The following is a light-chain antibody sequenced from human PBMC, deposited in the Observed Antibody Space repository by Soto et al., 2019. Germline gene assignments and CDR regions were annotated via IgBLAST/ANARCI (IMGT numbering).Light chain of an antibody. V-gene: IGKV3-20*01. Sequence: ELVLTQSPGTLSLSPGERATLSCRASQSVSDSYLAWYQQKPGQAPRLLIYASSRATGIPDRFSGSGSGTDFTLTISRLEPEDFAVYYCQHYGTSALFGPGTKVDI. CDR2: AS. J-gene: IGKJ3*01. CDR1: QSVSDSY. CDR3: QHYGTSAL.